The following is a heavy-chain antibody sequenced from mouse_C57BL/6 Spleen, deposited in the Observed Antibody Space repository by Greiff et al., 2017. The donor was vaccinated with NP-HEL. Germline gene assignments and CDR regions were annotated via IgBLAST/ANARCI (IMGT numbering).Heavy chain of an antibody. J-gene: IGHJ4*01. V-gene: IGHV5-17*01. D-gene: IGHD1-1*01. CDR3: ARGHYGSSFYAMDY. CDR1: GFTFSDYG. Sequence: DVMLVESGGGLVKPGGSLKLSCAASGFTFSDYGMHWVRQAPEKGLEWVAYISSGSSTIYYADTVKGRFTISRDNAKNTLFLQMTSLRSEDTAMYYCARGHYGSSFYAMDYWGQGTSVTVSS. CDR2: ISSGSSTI.